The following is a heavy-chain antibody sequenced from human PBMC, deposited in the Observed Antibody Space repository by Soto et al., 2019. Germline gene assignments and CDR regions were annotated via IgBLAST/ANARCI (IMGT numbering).Heavy chain of an antibody. J-gene: IGHJ4*02. CDR1: GGSISSSSYY. CDR2: IYYSGST. V-gene: IGHV4-39*01. Sequence: SETLSLTCTVSGGSISSSSYYWGWIRQPPGKGLEWIGSIYYSGSTYYNPSLKSRVTISVDTSKNQFSLKLSSVTAADTAVYYCARHKSIRHSSSSFDYWGQGTLVTVSS. CDR3: ARHKSIRHSSSSFDY. D-gene: IGHD6-6*01.